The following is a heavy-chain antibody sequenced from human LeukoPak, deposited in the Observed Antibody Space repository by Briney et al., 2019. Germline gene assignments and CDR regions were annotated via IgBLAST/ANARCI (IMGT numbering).Heavy chain of an antibody. CDR2: IYYSGST. V-gene: IGHV4-59*08. CDR3: ARLQLAAAGTSEWFDP. Sequence: SETLSLTCTVSGGSISSYYWSWIRQPPGKGLEWIGYIYYSGSTNYNPSLKGRVTISVDTSKNQFSLKLSSVTAADTAVYYCARLQLAAAGTSEWFDPWGQGTLVTVSS. J-gene: IGHJ5*02. CDR1: GGSISSYY. D-gene: IGHD6-13*01.